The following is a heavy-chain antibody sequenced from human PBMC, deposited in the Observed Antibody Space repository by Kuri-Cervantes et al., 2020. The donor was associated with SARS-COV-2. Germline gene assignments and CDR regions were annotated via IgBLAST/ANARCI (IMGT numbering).Heavy chain of an antibody. Sequence: GESLKISCAASGFTFSSYGMLWVRQAPGKGLGWVSSINTDGSHKNYADSVKGRFTISRDSAKSSLYLQMNSLRVEDTAVYYCARYFGVITVDYWGRGTLVTVSS. D-gene: IGHD3-3*01. J-gene: IGHJ4*02. CDR1: GFTFSSYG. V-gene: IGHV3-21*01. CDR2: INTDGSHK. CDR3: ARYFGVITVDY.